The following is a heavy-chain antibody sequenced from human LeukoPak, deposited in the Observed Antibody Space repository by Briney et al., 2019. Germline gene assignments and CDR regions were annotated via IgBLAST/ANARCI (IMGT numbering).Heavy chain of an antibody. CDR2: INPNSGGT. CDR1: GYTFTSYG. CDR3: ARGRGSELLWFGEKDYYYMDV. J-gene: IGHJ6*03. V-gene: IGHV1-2*02. Sequence: GASVKVSCKASGYTFTSYGISWVRQAPGQGLEWMGWINPNSGGTNYAQKFQGRVTMTRDTSISTAYMELSRLRSDDTAVYYCARGRGSELLWFGEKDYYYMDVWGKGTTVTVSS. D-gene: IGHD3-10*01.